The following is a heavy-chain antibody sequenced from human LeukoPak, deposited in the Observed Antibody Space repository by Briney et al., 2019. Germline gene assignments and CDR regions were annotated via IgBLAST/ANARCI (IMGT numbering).Heavy chain of an antibody. CDR2: IWYDGTNE. Sequence: PGRSLRLSCAASGFTFSNYGMHWVRQPPGKGLEWVALIWYDGTNERYTDSVKGRFTISRDNSKNTLYLHMNSLRAEDTALYYCTRDNNDNGFFDYWGQGTLVTV. V-gene: IGHV3-33*01. J-gene: IGHJ4*02. CDR1: GFTFSNYG. D-gene: IGHD5-12*01. CDR3: TRDNNDNGFFDY.